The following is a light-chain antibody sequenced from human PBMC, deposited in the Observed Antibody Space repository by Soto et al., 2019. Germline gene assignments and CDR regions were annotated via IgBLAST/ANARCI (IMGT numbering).Light chain of an antibody. Sequence: EIVLTQSPATLSLSPGERATLSCRASQSVSSYLAWYQQKPGQAPRLLIYDASNRATGIPARFSGSGSGTDFTLTISSLETEAFAVYYCQQRSNWPSTFGGGTKVEIK. CDR3: QQRSNWPST. J-gene: IGKJ4*01. CDR2: DAS. CDR1: QSVSSY. V-gene: IGKV3-11*01.